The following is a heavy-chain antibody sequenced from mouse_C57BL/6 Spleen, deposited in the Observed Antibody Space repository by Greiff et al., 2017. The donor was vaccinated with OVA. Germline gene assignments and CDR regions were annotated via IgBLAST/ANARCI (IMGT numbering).Heavy chain of an antibody. CDR2: INYDGSST. D-gene: IGHD4-1*02. CDR3: ARDRADSNWSYFDY. V-gene: IGHV5-16*01. CDR1: GFTFSDYY. J-gene: IGHJ2*01. Sequence: EVMLVESEGGLVQPGSSMKLSCTASGFTFSDYYMAWVRQVPEKGLEWVANINYDGSSTYYLDSLKSRFIISRDNAKNILYLQMSSLKSEDTATYYCARDRADSNWSYFDYWGQGTTLTVSS.